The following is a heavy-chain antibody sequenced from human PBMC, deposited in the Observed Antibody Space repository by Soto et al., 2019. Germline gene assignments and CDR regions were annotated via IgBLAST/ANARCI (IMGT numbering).Heavy chain of an antibody. CDR3: ARDERLDTAMVYDY. Sequence: ASVKVSCKASGYTFTSYGISWVRQAPGQGLGGMGWISAYNGNTNYAQKLQGSVTMTTDTSTSTAYMELRSLRSDDTAVYYCARDERLDTAMVYDYWGQGTLVSVSS. CDR1: GYTFTSYG. CDR2: ISAYNGNT. V-gene: IGHV1-18*01. J-gene: IGHJ4*02. D-gene: IGHD5-18*01.